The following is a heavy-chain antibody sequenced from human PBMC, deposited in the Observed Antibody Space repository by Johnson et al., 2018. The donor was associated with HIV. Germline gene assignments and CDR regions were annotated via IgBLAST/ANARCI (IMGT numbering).Heavy chain of an antibody. CDR1: GFSFSTYA. CDR2: ISGAGGST. CDR3: AKCNGLDSKDDPFDM. V-gene: IGHV3-23*04. Sequence: EVQLVESGGGLVQPGGSLRLSCAASGFSFSTYAMTWVRQGPGKGLEWVSTISGAGGSTYYADSVKGRLTISRDNSKNTLYLQMNSLRAEDTAVYYCAKCNGLDSKDDPFDMWGQGTMVTVSS. J-gene: IGHJ3*02. D-gene: IGHD3-22*01.